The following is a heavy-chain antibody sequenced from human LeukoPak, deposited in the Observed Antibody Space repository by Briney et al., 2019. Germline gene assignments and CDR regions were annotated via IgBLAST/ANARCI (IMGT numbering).Heavy chain of an antibody. V-gene: IGHV1-18*01. CDR2: ISTYNGNT. CDR3: ARSGYCSGGSCYSGAFDI. D-gene: IGHD2-15*01. Sequence: ASVKVSCKASGYTFSNYAINWVRQAPGQGLEWMGWISTYNGNTNYAQKLQGRVTMTTDTSTSTAYMELRSLRSDDTAVYYCARSGYCSGGSCYSGAFDIWGQGTMVTVSS. J-gene: IGHJ3*02. CDR1: GYTFSNYA.